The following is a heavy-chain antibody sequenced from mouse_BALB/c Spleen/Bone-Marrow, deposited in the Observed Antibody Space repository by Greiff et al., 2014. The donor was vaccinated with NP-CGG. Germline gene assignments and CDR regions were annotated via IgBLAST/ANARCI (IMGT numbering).Heavy chain of an antibody. CDR2: IDPANGNT. J-gene: IGHJ4*01. V-gene: IGHV14-3*02. CDR3: ARYYYYAMDY. CDR1: GFDIKDTY. Sequence: EVQLVESGAELVKPGASVKLSCTASGFDIKDTYMHWVKQRPEQGLEWIGRIDPANGNTKYDPKFQGKATITADTSSNTAYLQLSSLTSEDTAVYYCARYYYYAMDYWGQGTSVTVSS.